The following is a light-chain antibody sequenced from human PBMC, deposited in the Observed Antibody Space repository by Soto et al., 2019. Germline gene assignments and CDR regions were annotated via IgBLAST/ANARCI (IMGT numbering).Light chain of an antibody. J-gene: IGKJ1*01. CDR3: LQYNHYPPT. CDR2: GAT. V-gene: IGKV1-17*01. Sequence: DIHMTQSPSSLSASVGDRVTITCRASQGIKNELGWYQQKSGLAPKRLIFGATTLQSGVPSRFSGSASGTDFSLIISSLQPEDFATYYCLQYNHYPPTFXQGTKADIK. CDR1: QGIKNE.